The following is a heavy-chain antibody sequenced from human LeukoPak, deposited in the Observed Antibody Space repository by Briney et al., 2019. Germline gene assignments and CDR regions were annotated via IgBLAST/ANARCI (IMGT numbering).Heavy chain of an antibody. J-gene: IGHJ3*02. Sequence: PLQSLSLTRTVSGGSICIVSWRCVPQPPRPGLEWIGYIYDSGSTNYNPSLKSRVTISVDTSKNQFSLKLSSVTAADTAVYYCASLTTAEAFDIWGQGTMVTVSS. D-gene: IGHD3-22*01. V-gene: IGHV4-59*01. CDR1: GGSICIVS. CDR2: IYDSGST. CDR3: ASLTTAEAFDI.